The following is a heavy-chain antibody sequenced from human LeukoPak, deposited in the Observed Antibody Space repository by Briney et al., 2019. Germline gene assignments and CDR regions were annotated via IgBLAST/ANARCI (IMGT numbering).Heavy chain of an antibody. Sequence: SETLSLTCTVSGGSISSGGYYWSWIRQHPGEGLEWIGYIYYSGSTYYNPSLKSRVTISVDTSKNQFSLKLSSVTAADTAVYYCARRPKGWFDPWGQGTLVTVSS. CDR2: IYYSGST. J-gene: IGHJ5*02. CDR3: ARRPKGWFDP. CDR1: GGSISSGGYY. V-gene: IGHV4-31*03.